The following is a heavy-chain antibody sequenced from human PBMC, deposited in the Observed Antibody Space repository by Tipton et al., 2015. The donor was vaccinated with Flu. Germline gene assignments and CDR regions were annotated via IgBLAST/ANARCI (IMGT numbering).Heavy chain of an antibody. D-gene: IGHD6-13*01. CDR1: GGSLSSYY. J-gene: IGHJ4*02. Sequence: LRLSCTVSGGSLSSYYWSWIRQPAGKGLEWIGRMYTSGSTNYNPSLKSRLTMSVDASKQQFSLKLSSVTAADTAVYYCARLSSNWYHQLDNWGQGTLVTVSS. V-gene: IGHV4-4*07. CDR2: MYTSGST. CDR3: ARLSSNWYHQLDN.